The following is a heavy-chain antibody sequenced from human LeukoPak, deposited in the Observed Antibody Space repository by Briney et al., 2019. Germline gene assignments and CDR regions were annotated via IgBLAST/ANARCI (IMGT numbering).Heavy chain of an antibody. D-gene: IGHD3-10*01. CDR1: GGSISSSSYY. J-gene: IGHJ6*03. CDR2: IYYSGST. Sequence: SETLSLTCTVSGGSISSSSYYWSWIRQPPGKGLEWIGYIYYSGSTNYNPSLKSRVTISVDTSKNQFSLKLSSVTAADTAVYYCARVHGSGTYSFYYYYYYMDVWGKGTTVTISS. V-gene: IGHV4-61*01. CDR3: ARVHGSGTYSFYYYYYYMDV.